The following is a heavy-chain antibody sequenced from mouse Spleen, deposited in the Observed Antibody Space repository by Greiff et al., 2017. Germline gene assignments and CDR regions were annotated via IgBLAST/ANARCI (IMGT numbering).Heavy chain of an antibody. Sequence: EVMLVESGGGLVKPGGSLKLSCAASGFTFSDYGMHWVRQAPEKGLEWVAYISSGSSTIYYADTVKGRFTISRDNAKNTLFLQMTSLRSEDTAMYYCARLTGTSWYFDVWGAGTTVTVSS. J-gene: IGHJ1*01. CDR3: ARLTGTSWYFDV. D-gene: IGHD4-1*01. CDR1: GFTFSDYG. V-gene: IGHV5-17*01. CDR2: ISSGSSTI.